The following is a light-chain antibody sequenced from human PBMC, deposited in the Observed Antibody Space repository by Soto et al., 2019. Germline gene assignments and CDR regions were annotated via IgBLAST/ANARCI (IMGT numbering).Light chain of an antibody. CDR1: QSVSNY. CDR2: DAS. J-gene: IGKJ5*01. V-gene: IGKV3-11*01. CDR3: KQRSNWPPIT. Sequence: EIVLTQSPATLSLSPGERATLSCRASQSVSNYLAWYQQKTGQAPRLLIYDASNRATGIPARFSSSGSGTDFTLTIISLETEDFAVYYCKQRSNWPPITFGQGTRLEIK.